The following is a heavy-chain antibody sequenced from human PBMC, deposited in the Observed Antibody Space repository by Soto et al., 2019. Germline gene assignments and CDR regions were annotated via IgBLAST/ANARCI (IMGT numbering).Heavy chain of an antibody. V-gene: IGHV3-30-3*01. CDR2: ISYDGSNK. Sequence: GGSLRLSCVASGFTFSNAWMSWVRQAPGKGLEWVAVISYDGSNKYYADSVKGRFTISRDNSKNTLYLQMNSLRAEDTAVYYCARDWVEQPAVGYYGMDVWGQGTTVTVSS. D-gene: IGHD6-13*01. CDR3: ARDWVEQPAVGYYGMDV. J-gene: IGHJ6*02. CDR1: GFTFSNAW.